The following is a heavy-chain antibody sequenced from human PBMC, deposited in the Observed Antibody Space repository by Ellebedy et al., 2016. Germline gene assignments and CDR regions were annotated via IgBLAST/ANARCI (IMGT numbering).Heavy chain of an antibody. D-gene: IGHD3-22*01. Sequence: GSLRLXXTVSGASLSTYYWSWFRQSPGRGLEWIGYIYYSGNTKNNPSFRGRVTISIDTSKNQFSLKLSSVTAADTAVYYCAGADHYYDTRMGAFEIWGQGTMVTVSS. J-gene: IGHJ3*02. CDR3: AGADHYYDTRMGAFEI. CDR1: GASLSTYY. V-gene: IGHV4-59*13. CDR2: IYYSGNT.